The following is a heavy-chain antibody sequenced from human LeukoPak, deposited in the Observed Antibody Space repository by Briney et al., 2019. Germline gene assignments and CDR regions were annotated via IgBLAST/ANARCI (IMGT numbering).Heavy chain of an antibody. D-gene: IGHD3-10*01. CDR3: AREDGSGSYYNGPDY. J-gene: IGHJ4*02. CDR1: GFSLTAYS. CDR2: MSSSSSSSYI. Sequence: GGSLRLSCTASGFSLTAYSMNWVRQAPGKGLEWVSTMSSSSSSSYIYYADSVKGRFTVSRDNAKNSLYLQMNSLRAEDTAVYYCAREDGSGSYYNGPDYWGQGTLVTVSS. V-gene: IGHV3-21*01.